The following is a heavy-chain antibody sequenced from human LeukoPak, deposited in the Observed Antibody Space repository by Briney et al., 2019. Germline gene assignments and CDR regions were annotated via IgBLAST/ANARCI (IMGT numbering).Heavy chain of an antibody. CDR3: ARALGYSSSWYGFDY. CDR2: IYYSGST. Sequence: SETLSLTCTVSGGSISSYYWSWIRQPPGKGLERIGYIYYSGSTNYNPSLKSRVTISVDTSKNQFSLKLSSVTAADTAVYYCARALGYSSSWYGFDYWGQGTLVTVSS. V-gene: IGHV4-59*01. J-gene: IGHJ4*02. CDR1: GGSISSYY. D-gene: IGHD6-13*01.